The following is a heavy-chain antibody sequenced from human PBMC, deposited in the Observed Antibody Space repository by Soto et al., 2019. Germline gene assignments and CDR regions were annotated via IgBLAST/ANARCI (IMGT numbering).Heavy chain of an antibody. CDR3: AHYVSTSPAGWFDP. D-gene: IGHD3-10*02. V-gene: IGHV2-5*02. CDR2: IYWDDDK. J-gene: IGHJ5*02. Sequence: QITLKESGPTLVKPTQTLTLTCTFSGLSLSTSGEAVGWIRQPPGKALEWLALIYWDDDKRYNPTLKTTLTITKDTPKNQVVLTLTNMDPVDTATYYCAHYVSTSPAGWFDPWGQGILVTVSS. CDR1: GLSLSTSGEA.